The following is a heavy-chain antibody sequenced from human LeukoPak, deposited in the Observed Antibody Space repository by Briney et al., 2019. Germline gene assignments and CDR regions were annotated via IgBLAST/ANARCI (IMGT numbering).Heavy chain of an antibody. D-gene: IGHD2/OR15-2a*01. V-gene: IGHV3-53*01. CDR1: GFTVSSNY. Sequence: GGSLRLSCAASGFTVSSNYMSWVRQAPGKGLEWVSVIYSGGSTYYADSVKGRFTISRDNSKNTLYLQMNSLRAEDTAVYYCAKDRVYAPRLGAFDYWGQGTLVTVSS. CDR2: IYSGGST. CDR3: AKDRVYAPRLGAFDY. J-gene: IGHJ4*02.